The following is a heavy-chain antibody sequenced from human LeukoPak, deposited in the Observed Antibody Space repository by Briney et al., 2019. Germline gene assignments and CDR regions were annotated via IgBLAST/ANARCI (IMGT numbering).Heavy chain of an antibody. Sequence: ASVKVSCKASGYTFTSYYMHWVRQAPGQGLEWMGIINPSGGSTSYAQKFQGRVTMTRDTSTSTVYMELRSLRSEDTPVYYCAISPKYSSGWYRYFQHWGQGTLVTVSS. CDR2: INPSGGST. CDR3: AISPKYSSGWYRYFQH. J-gene: IGHJ1*01. CDR1: GYTFTSYY. D-gene: IGHD6-19*01. V-gene: IGHV1-46*01.